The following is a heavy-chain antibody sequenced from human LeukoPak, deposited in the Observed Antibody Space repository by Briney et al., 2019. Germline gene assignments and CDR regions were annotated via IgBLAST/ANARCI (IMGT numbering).Heavy chain of an antibody. CDR2: ISSDRNTI. D-gene: IGHD7-27*01. CDR1: GFTLSRYS. J-gene: IGHJ2*01. V-gene: IGHV3-48*04. Sequence: GGSLRLSCAASGFTLSRYSINWVRQAPGQGLDWVSYISSDRNTIYYADSVEGRFTISRDNAQNLLYLQMNSLRAEDTAVYYCARAAGDRIGYFDLWGRGTLVTVSS. CDR3: ARAAGDRIGYFDL.